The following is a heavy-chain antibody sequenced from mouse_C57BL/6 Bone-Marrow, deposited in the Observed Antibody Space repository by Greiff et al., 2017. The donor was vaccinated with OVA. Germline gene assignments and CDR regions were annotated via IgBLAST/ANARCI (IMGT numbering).Heavy chain of an antibody. CDR3: ARDGGLRFAY. D-gene: IGHD2-4*01. Sequence: ESGPGLVKPSQSLSLTCSVTGYSITSGYYWNWIRQFPGNKLEWMGYISYDGSNNYNPSLKNRISITRDTSKNQFVLKLNSMTTEDTATYYCARDGGLRFAYWGQGTLVTVSA. V-gene: IGHV3-6*01. CDR1: GYSITSGYY. J-gene: IGHJ3*01. CDR2: ISYDGSN.